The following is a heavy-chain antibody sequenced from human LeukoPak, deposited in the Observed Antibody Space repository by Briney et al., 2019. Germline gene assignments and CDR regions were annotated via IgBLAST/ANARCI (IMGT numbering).Heavy chain of an antibody. Sequence: GGSLRLSCAASGXTFSSYEMNWVRQAPGKGLEWVSTIYSGGSTYYADSVNGRFTISRDNSKNTLYLQMNSLRDEDTAVYYCANGFSSGYLFWGQGTLVTVSS. V-gene: IGHV3-23*01. J-gene: IGHJ4*02. CDR2: IYSGGST. CDR1: GXTFSSYE. D-gene: IGHD6-19*01. CDR3: ANGFSSGYLF.